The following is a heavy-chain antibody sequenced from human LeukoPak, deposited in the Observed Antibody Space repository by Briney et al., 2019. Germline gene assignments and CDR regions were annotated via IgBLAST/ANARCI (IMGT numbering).Heavy chain of an antibody. D-gene: IGHD3-9*01. CDR2: IKSKTDGGTT. J-gene: IGHJ6*02. CDR3: TTGRRYFDSRYYYYGMDV. Sequence: GGSLRLSCAASGFTFSNAWMSWVRQAPGKGLEWVGRIKSKTDGGTTDYAAPVKGRFTISRDDSKNTLYLQMNSLKTEDTAVYYCTTGRRYFDSRYYYYGMDVWGQGTTVTVSS. V-gene: IGHV3-15*01. CDR1: GFTFSNAW.